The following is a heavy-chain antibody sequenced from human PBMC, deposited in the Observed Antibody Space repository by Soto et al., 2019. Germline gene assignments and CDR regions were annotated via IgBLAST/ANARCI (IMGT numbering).Heavy chain of an antibody. Sequence: SETLSLTCTVSGGSISSYYWSWIRQPPGKGLEWIGYIYHSGSTYYNPSLKSRVTISVDRSKNQFSLKLSSVTAADTAVYYCASSLRGYGQYSHGSRGQGTLVTVSS. J-gene: IGHJ4*02. V-gene: IGHV4-59*12. CDR2: IYHSGST. CDR1: GGSISSYY. D-gene: IGHD5-18*01. CDR3: ASSLRGYGQYSHGS.